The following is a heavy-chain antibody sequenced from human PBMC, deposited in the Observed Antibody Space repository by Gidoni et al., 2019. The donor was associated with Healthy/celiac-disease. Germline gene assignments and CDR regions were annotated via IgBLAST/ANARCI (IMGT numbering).Heavy chain of an antibody. J-gene: IGHJ4*02. Sequence: QLQLQESGPGLVKPSETLSLTCTVSGGSISSSSYYWGWIRQPPGKGLEWIGSIYYSGSTYYNPSLKSRVTISVDTSKNQFSLKLSSVTAADTAVYYCARVVVVAATKYYFDYWGQGTLVTVSS. CDR3: ARVVVVAATKYYFDY. CDR1: GGSISSSSYY. V-gene: IGHV4-39*01. D-gene: IGHD2-15*01. CDR2: IYYSGST.